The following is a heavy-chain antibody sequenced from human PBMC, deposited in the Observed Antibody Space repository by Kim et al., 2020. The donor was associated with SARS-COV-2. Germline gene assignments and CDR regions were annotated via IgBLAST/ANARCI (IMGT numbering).Heavy chain of an antibody. V-gene: IGHV3-74*01. D-gene: IGHD1-26*01. Sequence: GGSLRLSCAASGFTFSSYWMHWVRQAPGKGLVWVSRINSDGSSTSYADSVEGRFTISRDNAKNTLYLQINSLRAEDTAVYYCARRRIVGGDFDDWGQGTLGIVSS. CDR2: INSDGSST. CDR1: GFTFSSYW. J-gene: IGHJ4*02. CDR3: ARRRIVGGDFDD.